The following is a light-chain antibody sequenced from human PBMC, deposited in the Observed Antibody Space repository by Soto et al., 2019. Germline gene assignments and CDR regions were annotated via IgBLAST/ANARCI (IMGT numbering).Light chain of an antibody. CDR2: AAS. J-gene: IGKJ1*01. CDR1: QSISSW. CDR3: QQYNGYSAT. Sequence: IQLTQSPSTLSASVGDRFTITCRASQSISSWLAWYQQKPGKAPKVLIYAASSLESGVPSRFSGSGSGTQFTLTISSLQPDDFATYYCQQYNGYSATFGQGTKVDIK. V-gene: IGKV1-5*01.